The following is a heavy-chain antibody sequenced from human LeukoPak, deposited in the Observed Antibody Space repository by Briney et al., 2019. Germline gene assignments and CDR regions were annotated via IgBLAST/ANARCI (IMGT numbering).Heavy chain of an antibody. Sequence: GGSLRLSCAASGFTFNSYGIHWVRQAPGKGLEWVAFIWYDGSNKYYADSVKGRFTVSRDNSKNTLYLQMNSLRAEDTAVYYCARARTTRGFDYWGQGTLVTVSS. J-gene: IGHJ4*02. CDR3: ARARTTRGFDY. CDR2: IWYDGSNK. V-gene: IGHV3-33*01. D-gene: IGHD4-17*01. CDR1: GFTFNSYG.